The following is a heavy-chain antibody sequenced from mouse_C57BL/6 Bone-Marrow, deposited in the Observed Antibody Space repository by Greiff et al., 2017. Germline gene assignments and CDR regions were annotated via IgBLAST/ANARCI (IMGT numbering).Heavy chain of an antibody. Sequence: EASGVDFSRYWMSWVRRAPGKGLEWIGEINPDSSTINYAPSLKDKFIISRDKAKNTLYLQMSKVRSEDTALYYCARQGRRRGPIATLFDVWGTGTTVTVSS. CDR1: GVDFSRYW. CDR3: ARQGRRRGPIATLFDV. V-gene: IGHV4-1*01. J-gene: IGHJ1*03. CDR2: INPDSSTI.